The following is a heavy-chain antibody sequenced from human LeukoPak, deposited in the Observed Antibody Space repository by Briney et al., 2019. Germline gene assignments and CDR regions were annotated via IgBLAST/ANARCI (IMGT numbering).Heavy chain of an antibody. CDR1: GLTFSSYA. Sequence: GGSLRLSCAASGLTFSSYAMSWVRQAPGKGLEWVSSISGSGGNTYYADSVKGRFTISRDNSKNTLYLQMNSLRAEDTAVYYCAKATRYSSSWYTRPFDYWGQGTLVTVSS. J-gene: IGHJ4*02. V-gene: IGHV3-23*01. CDR2: ISGSGGNT. CDR3: AKATRYSSSWYTRPFDY. D-gene: IGHD6-13*01.